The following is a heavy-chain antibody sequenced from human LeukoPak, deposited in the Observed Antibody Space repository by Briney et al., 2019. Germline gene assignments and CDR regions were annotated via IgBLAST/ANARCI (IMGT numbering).Heavy chain of an antibody. CDR3: ASLGFNSGGRYIDDY. CDR1: GGSISSYY. Sequence: SETLSLTCIVSGGSISSYYWSWIRQPPGKGLEWIGYIHYSGSSNYNPSLKSRVTISVDTSNNQFSLKLSSVTAADTAVYYCASLGFNSGGRYIDDYWGQGTLVTVSS. CDR2: IHYSGSS. D-gene: IGHD3-10*01. V-gene: IGHV4-59*08. J-gene: IGHJ4*02.